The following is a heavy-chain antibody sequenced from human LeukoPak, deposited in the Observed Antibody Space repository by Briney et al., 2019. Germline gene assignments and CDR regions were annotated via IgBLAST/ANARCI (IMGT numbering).Heavy chain of an antibody. CDR3: AKVLLWFGELGTDAFDI. CDR2: ISYDGSNR. J-gene: IGHJ3*02. D-gene: IGHD3-10*01. Sequence: GGSLRLSCAASGFTFSSYGMHWVRQAPGKGLEGVAVISYDGSNRYYADSVKGRFTISRDNSKNTLYLQMNSLRAEDTAVYYCAKVLLWFGELGTDAFDIWGQGTMVTVSS. CDR1: GFTFSSYG. V-gene: IGHV3-30*18.